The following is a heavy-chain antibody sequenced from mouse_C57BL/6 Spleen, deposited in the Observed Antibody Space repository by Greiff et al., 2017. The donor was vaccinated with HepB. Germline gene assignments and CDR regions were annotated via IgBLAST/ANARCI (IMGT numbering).Heavy chain of an antibody. CDR1: GFTFSSYA. V-gene: IGHV5-9-1*02. CDR3: TRDRGYSNYNWYFDV. CDR2: ISSGGDYI. J-gene: IGHJ1*03. Sequence: DVMLVESGEGLVKPGGSLKLSCAASGFTFSSYAMSWVRQTPEKRLEWVAYISSGGDYIYYADTVKGRFTISRDNARNTLYLQMSSLKSEDTAMYYCTRDRGYSNYNWYFDVWGTGTTVTVSS. D-gene: IGHD2-5*01.